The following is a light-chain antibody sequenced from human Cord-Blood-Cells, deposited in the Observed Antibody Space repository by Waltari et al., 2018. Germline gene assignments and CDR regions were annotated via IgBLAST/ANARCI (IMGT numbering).Light chain of an antibody. CDR2: EVS. J-gene: IGLJ3*02. CDR3: CSYAGSRV. V-gene: IGLV2-23*02. Sequence: QSALNQPASVSGSPGQSITISCTGTSSDVGSYNLVSWYQQHPGKAPKLMIYEVSKRPSGVSNRFSGSKSGNTASLTISGLQAEDEADYYCCSYAGSRVFGGGTKLTVL. CDR1: SSDVGSYNL.